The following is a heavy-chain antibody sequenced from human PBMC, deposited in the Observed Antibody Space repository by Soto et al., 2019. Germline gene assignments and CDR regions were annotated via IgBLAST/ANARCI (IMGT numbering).Heavy chain of an antibody. D-gene: IGHD3-22*01. CDR3: ARAYYDIMGPGDC. V-gene: IGHV3-48*02. J-gene: IGHJ4*02. CDR1: GFTFSSYS. CDR2: ISSSSRTI. Sequence: VQLVESGGGLVQPGGSLRLSCAASGFTFSSYSMSWVRQAPGKGLEWISYISSSSRTIYYADSVKGRFTISRDNAKNSLYLQMNSLRDEDTAVYYCARAYYDIMGPGDCWGQGTLVTVSS.